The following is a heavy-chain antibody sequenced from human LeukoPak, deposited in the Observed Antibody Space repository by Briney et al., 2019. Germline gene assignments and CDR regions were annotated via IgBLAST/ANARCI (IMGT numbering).Heavy chain of an antibody. Sequence: GRSLRRSCAAYGFTLSSDSMKWVRPAQGEGREWVSSISIRSSYIYYADSVKGRFTISRDNAMTSLYLQMNSLRAEDTDVYYCARDWQGYSYGYYYYYGMDVWGQGTTVTVSS. CDR2: ISIRSSYI. D-gene: IGHD5-18*01. CDR3: ARDWQGYSYGYYYYYGMDV. J-gene: IGHJ6*02. V-gene: IGHV3-21*01. CDR1: GFTLSSDS.